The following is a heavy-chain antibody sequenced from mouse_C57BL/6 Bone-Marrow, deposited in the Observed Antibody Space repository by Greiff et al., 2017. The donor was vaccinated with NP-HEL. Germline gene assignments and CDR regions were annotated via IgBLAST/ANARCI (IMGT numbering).Heavy chain of an antibody. CDR2: ISDGGSYT. CDR1: GFTFSSYA. D-gene: IGHD2-5*01. Sequence: EVKVVESGGGLVKPGGSLKLSCAASGFTFSSYAMSWVRQTPEKRLEWVATISDGGSYTYYPDNVKGRFTISRDNAKNNLYLQMSHLKSEDTAMYYCARDPPPYYSNYEFAYWGQGTLVTVSA. V-gene: IGHV5-4*01. J-gene: IGHJ3*01. CDR3: ARDPPPYYSNYEFAY.